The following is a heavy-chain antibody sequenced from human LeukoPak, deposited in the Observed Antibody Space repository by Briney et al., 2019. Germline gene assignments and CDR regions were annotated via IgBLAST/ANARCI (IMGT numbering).Heavy chain of an antibody. J-gene: IGHJ4*02. CDR2: INHSGST. CDR3: ARGRPARRFDY. CDR1: GGSFSGYY. V-gene: IGHV4-34*01. D-gene: IGHD2-15*01. Sequence: PSETLSLTCAVYGGSFSGYYWSWIRQPPGKGLEWIGEINHSGSTNYNPSLKSRVTISVDTSKNQFSLKLSSVTAAYTAVYYCARGRPARRFDYWGQGTLVTVSS.